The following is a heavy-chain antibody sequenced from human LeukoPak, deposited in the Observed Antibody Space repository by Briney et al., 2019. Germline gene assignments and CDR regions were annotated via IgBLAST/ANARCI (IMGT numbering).Heavy chain of an antibody. V-gene: IGHV3-23*01. CDR3: AKMPSIRSSDYYYGMDV. D-gene: IGHD6-6*01. Sequence: GGSLRLSCAASGFTFSSYAMNWVRQAPGKGLEWVSSISGSGGSTYYADSVKGRFTISRDNSKNTLYLQMNSLRAEDTAVYYCAKMPSIRSSDYYYGMDVWGQGTTVTVSS. J-gene: IGHJ6*02. CDR2: ISGSGGST. CDR1: GFTFSSYA.